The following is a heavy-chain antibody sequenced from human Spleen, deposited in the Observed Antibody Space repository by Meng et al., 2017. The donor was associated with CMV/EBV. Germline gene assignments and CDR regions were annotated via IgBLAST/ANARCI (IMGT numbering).Heavy chain of an antibody. D-gene: IGHD2-2*01. CDR2: ISSSSSYR. CDR1: GFNFCSYS. Sequence: EVQLVESGXXRXKLGGXXMXXXXXSGFNFCSYSKNWVRQAPGKGLEWVSSISSSSSYRYYADSVKGRFTISRDNAKNSLYLQMNSLRAEDTAVYYCARASFECQLLLQFDPWGQGTMVTVSS. J-gene: IGHJ5*02. V-gene: IGHV3-21*04. CDR3: ARASFECQLLLQFDP.